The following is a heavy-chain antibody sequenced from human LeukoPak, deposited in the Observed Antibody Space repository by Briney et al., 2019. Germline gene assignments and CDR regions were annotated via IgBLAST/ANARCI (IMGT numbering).Heavy chain of an antibody. CDR3: ATARGDYDFWSGYSYDFGD. Sequence: PSETLSLTCTVSGYSISSGYYWGWIRQPPGEGLEWIGNIYHSGGTYYNASLKSRVTISIDTSKNKFSLKLSSVTAADTAVYYCATARGDYDFWSGYSYDFGDWGQVILVTVSP. J-gene: IGHJ4*02. CDR2: IYHSGGT. V-gene: IGHV4-38-2*02. CDR1: GYSISSGYY. D-gene: IGHD3-3*01.